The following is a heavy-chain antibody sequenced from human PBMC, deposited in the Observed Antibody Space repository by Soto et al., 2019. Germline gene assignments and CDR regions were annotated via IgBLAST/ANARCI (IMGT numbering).Heavy chain of an antibody. J-gene: IGHJ4*02. CDR2: MDPSDSQT. Sequence: PGQALKISCKASGYSSAGYWITWVRQQPGKGLEWMGRMDPSDSQTYYSPSFRGHVTISVTKSITTVFLQWSSLRASDTAMYYCARQIYDSDTGPNFQYYFDSWGQGTPVTVSS. CDR3: ARQIYDSDTGPNFQYYFDS. CDR1: GYSSAGYW. D-gene: IGHD3-22*01. V-gene: IGHV5-10-1*01.